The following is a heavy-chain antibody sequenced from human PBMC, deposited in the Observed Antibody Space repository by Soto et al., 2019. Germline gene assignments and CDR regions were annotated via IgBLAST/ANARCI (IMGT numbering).Heavy chain of an antibody. Sequence: ASVKVSCKASGYTFFSYVITWVRQAPGQGLEWMGWIRVYNGNTDLSQKVEARVTMTTDTSTRTAYMELRSLTPDDTAVYYCGRVFGDNEFRAADYWGQGTLVTVSS. CDR2: IRVYNGNT. D-gene: IGHD3-16*01. J-gene: IGHJ4*02. V-gene: IGHV1-18*01. CDR1: GYTFFSYV. CDR3: GRVFGDNEFRAADY.